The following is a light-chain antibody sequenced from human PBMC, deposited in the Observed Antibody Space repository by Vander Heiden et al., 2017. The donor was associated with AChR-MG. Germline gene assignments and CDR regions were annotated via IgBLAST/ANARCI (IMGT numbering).Light chain of an antibody. Sequence: DIVMTQSPLSLPVTPGEPASISCRSSQSLLHSNGYNYLDWYLQKPGQSPQLLIYLGSNRASGVPDRFSGSGSGTDFTLKISRAEAEDVGVYYCMQALQTPFTFGHGTKVDIK. CDR1: QSLLHSNGYNY. J-gene: IGKJ3*01. CDR2: LGS. CDR3: MQALQTPFT. V-gene: IGKV2-28*01.